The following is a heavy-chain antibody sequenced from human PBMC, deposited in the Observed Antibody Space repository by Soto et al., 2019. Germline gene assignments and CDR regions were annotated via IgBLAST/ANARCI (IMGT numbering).Heavy chain of an antibody. D-gene: IGHD5-12*01. J-gene: IGHJ5*02. CDR2: IYYSGST. CDR3: ARGEGYDTGFDD. CDR1: GGSISSYY. Sequence: PSETLSLTCTVSGGSISSYYWSWIRQPPGKGLEWIGYIYYSGSTNYNPSLKSRVTISVDTSKNQFSLKLSSVTAADTAVYYCARGEGYDTGFDDWGQGSLVTGSS. V-gene: IGHV4-59*01.